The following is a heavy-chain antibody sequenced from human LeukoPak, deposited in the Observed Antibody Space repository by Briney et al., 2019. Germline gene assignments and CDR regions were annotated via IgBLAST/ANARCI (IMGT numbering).Heavy chain of an antibody. Sequence: ASVKVSCKASGYTFTSYYMHWVRQAPGQGLEWMGWINPNSGGTNYAQKFQGRVTMTRDTSISTAYMELSRLRSDDTAVYYCARVGAAGYYYGMDVWGQGTTVTVSS. V-gene: IGHV1-2*02. CDR3: ARVGAAGYYYGMDV. CDR2: INPNSGGT. J-gene: IGHJ6*02. D-gene: IGHD1-26*01. CDR1: GYTFTSYY.